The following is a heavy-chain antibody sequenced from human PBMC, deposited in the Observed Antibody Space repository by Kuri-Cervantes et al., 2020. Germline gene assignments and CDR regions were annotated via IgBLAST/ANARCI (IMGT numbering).Heavy chain of an antibody. CDR1: GGSISSSNW. D-gene: IGHD2-2*01. J-gene: IGHJ4*02. CDR2: IYHSGST. Sequence: SETLSLTCAVSGGSISSSNWWSWVRQPPGKGLEWIGEIYHSGSTYYNPSLKSRVTISVDTSKNQFSLKLSSVTAADTAVYYCARRGDYCSSTSCPPDYWGQGTLVTVSS. CDR3: ARRGDYCSSTSCPPDY. V-gene: IGHV4-4*02.